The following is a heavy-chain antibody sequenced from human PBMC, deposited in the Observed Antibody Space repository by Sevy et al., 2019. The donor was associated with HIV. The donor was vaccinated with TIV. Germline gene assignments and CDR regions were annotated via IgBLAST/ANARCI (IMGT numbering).Heavy chain of an antibody. Sequence: GGSLRLSCAASGFTFSSYEMNWVRQAPGKGLEWVSYISSSGSTIYYADSVKGRFTISRDNAKNSLYLQMNSLRAEDTAVYYCAGDKAGFCSSTSCYVPSNYYYYYGMDVWGQGTTVTVSS. D-gene: IGHD2-2*01. CDR2: ISSSGSTI. J-gene: IGHJ6*02. V-gene: IGHV3-48*03. CDR1: GFTFSSYE. CDR3: AGDKAGFCSSTSCYVPSNYYYYYGMDV.